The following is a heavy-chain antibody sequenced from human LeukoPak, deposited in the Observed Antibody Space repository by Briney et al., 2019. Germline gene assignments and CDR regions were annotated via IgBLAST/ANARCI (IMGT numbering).Heavy chain of an antibody. Sequence: TGGSLRLSCAASGFTFSSYAMSWVRQAPGKGLEWVSAISGSGGSTYYADSVKGRFTISRDNSKNTLYLQMNSLRAEDTAVYYCAKDTGYYDSSGYNFDYWGQGTLVTVSS. D-gene: IGHD3-22*01. CDR3: AKDTGYYDSSGYNFDY. CDR1: GFTFSSYA. CDR2: ISGSGGST. J-gene: IGHJ4*02. V-gene: IGHV3-23*01.